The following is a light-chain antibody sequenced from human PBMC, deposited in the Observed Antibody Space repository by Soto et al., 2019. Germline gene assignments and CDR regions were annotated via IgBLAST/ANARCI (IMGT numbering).Light chain of an antibody. CDR2: GIS. V-gene: IGKV3-20*01. J-gene: IGKJ5*01. CDR3: QQHGQWPIT. CDR1: QSVSSSY. Sequence: EIVLTQSPGTLSLSPGERATLSCRASQSVSSSYLAWYQQKPGQAPRLXIYGISKRATDIPDRFSGSGSGTEFTLTISSLKPEDFETYYCQQHGQWPITFGQGTRLEIK.